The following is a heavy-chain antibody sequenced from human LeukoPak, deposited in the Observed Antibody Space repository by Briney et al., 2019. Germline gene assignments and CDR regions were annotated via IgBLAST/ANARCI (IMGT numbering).Heavy chain of an antibody. CDR2: ISGSGGST. D-gene: IGHD6-19*01. CDR3: AKDHVYSSGRTTDFDY. CDR1: GFSFSGHW. V-gene: IGHV3-23*01. Sequence: PGGSLRPSCTASGFSFSGHWMHWVRQAPGKGLEWVSAISGSGGSTYSADSVKGRFTISRDSSKNTLYLQMNSLRAEDTAVYYCAKDHVYSSGRTTDFDYWGQGTLVTVSS. J-gene: IGHJ4*02.